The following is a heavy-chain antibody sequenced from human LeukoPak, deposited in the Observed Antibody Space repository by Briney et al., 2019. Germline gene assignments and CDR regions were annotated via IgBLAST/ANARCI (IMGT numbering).Heavy chain of an antibody. V-gene: IGHV4-59*01. D-gene: IGHD6-19*01. J-gene: IGHJ3*02. CDR2: IYYSGST. CDR3: ARDRRMKIAVAGNDAFDI. Sequence: SETLSLTXTVSGGSISSYYWSWIRQPPGKGLEWIRYIYYSGSTNYNPSLKSRVTISVDTSKNQFSLKLSSVTAADTAVYYCARDRRMKIAVAGNDAFDIWGQGTMVTVSS. CDR1: GGSISSYY.